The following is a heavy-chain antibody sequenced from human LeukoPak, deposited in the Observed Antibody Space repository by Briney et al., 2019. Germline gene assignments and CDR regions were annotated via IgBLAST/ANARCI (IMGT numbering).Heavy chain of an antibody. J-gene: IGHJ3*02. V-gene: IGHV1-69*05. Sequence: SVKVSCKASGGTFSSYAISWVRQAPGQGLEWMGGIIPIFGTANYAQKFQGRVTITTDESTSTAYMELSSLRSEDTAVYYCASPMVRGVSGAFDIWGQGTMVTVSS. CDR2: IIPIFGTA. CDR3: ASPMVRGVSGAFDI. D-gene: IGHD3-10*01. CDR1: GGTFSSYA.